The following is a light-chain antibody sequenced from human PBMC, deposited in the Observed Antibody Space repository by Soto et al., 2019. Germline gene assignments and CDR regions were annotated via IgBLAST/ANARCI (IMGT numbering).Light chain of an antibody. CDR1: QRLLHSNGNYF. CDR3: MQALQTPYT. J-gene: IGKJ2*01. CDR2: LGS. V-gene: IGKV2-28*01. Sequence: EIVMTQSPPSLTVTPGEPASSSCRSSQRLLHSNGNYFLDWYLQKPGQSPQLLTYLGSNRASGVPDRVSGSGAGTDFTLKISRVEAEDVGVYYCMQALQTPYTFGQGTKLEIK.